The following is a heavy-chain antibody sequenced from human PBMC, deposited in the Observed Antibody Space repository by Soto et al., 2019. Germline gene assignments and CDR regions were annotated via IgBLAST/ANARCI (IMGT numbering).Heavy chain of an antibody. CDR1: GGSISDLY. D-gene: IGHD6-6*01. CDR3: ARVGGLAARTFDY. V-gene: IGHV4-59*11. J-gene: IGHJ4*02. CDR2: IYYSGST. Sequence: SETLSLTCTVSGGSISDLYWSWIRQPPGKGLEWIGYIYYSGSTNYNPSLKSRVTISVVTSKNQFSLNLRFMSPADTAVYYCARVGGLAARTFDYWGPGTLVTVSS.